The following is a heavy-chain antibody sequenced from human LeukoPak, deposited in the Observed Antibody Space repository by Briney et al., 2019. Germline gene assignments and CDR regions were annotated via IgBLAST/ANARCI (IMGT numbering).Heavy chain of an antibody. CDR3: ARARPGYDTPPYYFDF. J-gene: IGHJ4*02. V-gene: IGHV3-48*01. CDR2: IISCSSVI. CDR1: GFTSSSYS. Sequence: GGSLRLSCATSGFTSSSYSMNWVRQAPGKGLEWISYIISCSSVIYYADSVKGRFTISRDDAKSSLYLQMNSLRAEDTAVYYCARARPGYDTPPYYFDFWGQGTLVTVSS. D-gene: IGHD3-16*01.